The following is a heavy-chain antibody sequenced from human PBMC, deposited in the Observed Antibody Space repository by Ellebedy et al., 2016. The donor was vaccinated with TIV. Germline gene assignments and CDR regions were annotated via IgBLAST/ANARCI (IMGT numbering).Heavy chain of an antibody. J-gene: IGHJ4*02. D-gene: IGHD6-6*01. CDR2: IKQDGSEK. CDR1: GFTFSSYA. Sequence: GGSLRLSCAASGFTFSSYAMSWVRQAPGKGLEWVANIKQDGSEKNYVDSVKGRFTISRDNAKNSLYLQMNSLRAEDTAVYYCASGYSSSSHWGYWGQGTLVTVSS. V-gene: IGHV3-7*03. CDR3: ASGYSSSSHWGY.